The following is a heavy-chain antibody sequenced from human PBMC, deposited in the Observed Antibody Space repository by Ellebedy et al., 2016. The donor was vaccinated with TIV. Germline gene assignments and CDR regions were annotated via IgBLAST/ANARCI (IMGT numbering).Heavy chain of an antibody. CDR3: GRERCGLGDY. CDR2: NKADGSGI. J-gene: IGHJ4*02. Sequence: GESLKISCAASGFSFGSYWMLWVRQPPGKGLEWVSRNKADGSGITYADSVRGRFTISRDNAKNTLYLQMDSLRVEETAVYYWGRERCGLGDYWGQGTLVTVSS. V-gene: IGHV3-74*03. D-gene: IGHD5-12*01. CDR1: GFSFGSYW.